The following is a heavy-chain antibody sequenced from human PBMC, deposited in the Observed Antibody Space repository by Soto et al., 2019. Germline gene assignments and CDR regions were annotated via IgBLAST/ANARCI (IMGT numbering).Heavy chain of an antibody. V-gene: IGHV1-69*02. CDR1: GGTFSTYT. J-gene: IGHJ3*01. D-gene: IGHD2-2*01. Sequence: QVHLEQSGAEVKKPGSSVKVSCKAAGGTFSTYTLIWVRQAPGQGLEWMGRIIPMLTVTNSAQKFQGRVTFTADKSTSTAFMALTSLTSDDTAVYYCSIGSWSAETFDVWGQGTMVTVSS. CDR2: IIPMLTVT. CDR3: SIGSWSAETFDV.